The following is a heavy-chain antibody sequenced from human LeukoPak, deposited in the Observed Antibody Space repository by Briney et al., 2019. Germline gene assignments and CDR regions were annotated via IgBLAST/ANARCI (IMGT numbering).Heavy chain of an antibody. V-gene: IGHV1-69*01. CDR2: IIPIFGTA. Sequence: GSSVKVSCKASGGTFSSYAISWVRQAPGQGLEWMGGIIPIFGTANYAQKFQGRVTITADESTSTAYTELSSLRSEDTAVYYCARDREYYHDSSGYYSYNWFDPWGQGTLVTVSS. CDR3: ARDREYYHDSSGYYSYNWFDP. J-gene: IGHJ5*02. D-gene: IGHD3-22*01. CDR1: GGTFSSYA.